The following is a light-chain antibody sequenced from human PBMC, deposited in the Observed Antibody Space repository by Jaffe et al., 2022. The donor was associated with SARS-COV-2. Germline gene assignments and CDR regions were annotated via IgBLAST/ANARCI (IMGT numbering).Light chain of an antibody. V-gene: IGKV1-5*03. J-gene: IGKJ1*01. CDR2: KTS. CDR1: QGFGGW. CDR3: QQYGNYPWT. Sequence: DFQMTQFPSSLSASVGDRVTITCRASQGFGGWLAWYQQKPGKVPKLLIYKTSILESGVPSRFSGSASGTDFTLTISSLQSDDFATYYCQQYGNYPWTFGQGTKVEIK.